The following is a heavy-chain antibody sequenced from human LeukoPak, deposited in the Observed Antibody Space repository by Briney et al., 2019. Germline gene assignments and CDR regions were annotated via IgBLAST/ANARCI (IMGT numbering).Heavy chain of an antibody. J-gene: IGHJ6*04. D-gene: IGHD3-10*02. Sequence: KPGGSLRLSCAASGFTFSSYEMNWVRQALGKGLEWVSSISSSSSYIYYADSVKGRFTISRDNAKNSLYLQMNSLRAEDTAVYYCAELGITMIGGVWGKGTTVTISS. V-gene: IGHV3-21*01. CDR2: ISSSSSYI. CDR3: AELGITMIGGV. CDR1: GFTFSSYE.